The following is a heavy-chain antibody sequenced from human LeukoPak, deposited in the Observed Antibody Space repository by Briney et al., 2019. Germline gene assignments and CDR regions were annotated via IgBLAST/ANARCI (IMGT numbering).Heavy chain of an antibody. CDR2: SYTAGST. CDR3: ARSGGSGFQLDS. Sequence: PSETLSLTCTVSGGSIGPYYWSWLRQPAGKALEWIGRSYTAGSTNYNPSLKSRVTMSPDTSKNQCSLKLSSVTAADTAVYYCARSGGSGFQLDSWGQGTLVTVSS. D-gene: IGHD3-16*01. CDR1: GGSIGPYY. J-gene: IGHJ4*02. V-gene: IGHV4-4*07.